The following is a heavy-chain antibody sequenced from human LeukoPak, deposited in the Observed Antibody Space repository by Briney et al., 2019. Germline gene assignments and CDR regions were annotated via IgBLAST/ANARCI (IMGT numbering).Heavy chain of an antibody. CDR2: IYYSGST. V-gene: IGHV4-39*01. D-gene: IGHD3-22*01. CDR1: GGSISSSSYY. CDR3: ATSLRGIVVVIGDYYFDY. Sequence: PSETLSLTCTVSGGSISSSSYYWGWIRQPPGKGLEWIGSIYYSGSTYYNPSLKSRVTISVDTSKNQFSLKLSSVTAADTAVYYCATSLRGIVVVIGDYYFDYWGQGTLVTVSS. J-gene: IGHJ4*02.